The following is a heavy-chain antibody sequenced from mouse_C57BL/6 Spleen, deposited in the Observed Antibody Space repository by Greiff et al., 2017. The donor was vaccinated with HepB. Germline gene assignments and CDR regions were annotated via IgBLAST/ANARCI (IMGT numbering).Heavy chain of an antibody. J-gene: IGHJ4*01. CDR1: GYAFSSSW. V-gene: IGHV1-82*01. Sequence: VKLQQSGPELVKPGASVKISCKASGYAFSSSWMNWVKQRPGKGLEWIGRIYPGDGDTNYNGKFKGKATLTADKSSSTAYMQLSSLTSEDSAVYFCASKSESYYSNYDYAMDYWGQGTSVTVSS. CDR2: IYPGDGDT. CDR3: ASKSESYYSNYDYAMDY. D-gene: IGHD2-5*01.